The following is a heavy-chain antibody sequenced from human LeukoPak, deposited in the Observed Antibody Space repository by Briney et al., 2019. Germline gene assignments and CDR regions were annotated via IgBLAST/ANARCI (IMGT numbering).Heavy chain of an antibody. D-gene: IGHD4/OR15-4a*01. V-gene: IGHV3-33*06. CDR2: IWYDGSNK. Sequence: GRSLRLSCAASGFTFSIYGMHWVRQAPGKGLEWVAVIWYDGSNKYYADPVKGRFTISRDNSKNTLYLQMNSLRAEDTAVYYCAKFASGTMEDYWGQGTLVTVSS. CDR3: AKFASGTMEDY. J-gene: IGHJ4*02. CDR1: GFTFSIYG.